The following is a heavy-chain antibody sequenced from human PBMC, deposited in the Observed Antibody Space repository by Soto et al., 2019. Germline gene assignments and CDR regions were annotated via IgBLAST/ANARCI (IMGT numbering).Heavy chain of an antibody. J-gene: IGHJ6*02. CDR2: ISTYNGDT. Sequence: QVQLVQSGAEVKKPGASVKVSCKASGYTFTRSGISWVRQAPGQGLEWMGWISTYNGDTNYAQTFQGRVTMTTDTSTSTVHREVRSLRSDDTAVYYCAREGVAPYYSYGMDVWGQGTPVTVSS. D-gene: IGHD5-12*01. CDR3: AREGVAPYYSYGMDV. V-gene: IGHV1-18*01. CDR1: GYTFTRSG.